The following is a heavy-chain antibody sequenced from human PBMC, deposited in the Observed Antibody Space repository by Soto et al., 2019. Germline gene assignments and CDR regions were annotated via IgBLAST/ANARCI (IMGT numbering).Heavy chain of an antibody. CDR3: ASPLYYYDSSGYYSLDY. J-gene: IGHJ4*02. Sequence: QVQLVQSGAEVKKPGASVKVSCKASGYTFTSYGISWVRQAPGQGLEWMGWISAYNGNTNYAQKLQGRVTMTTDTSTSTAYMELRSLRSDDTAVYYCASPLYYYDSSGYYSLDYWGQGTLVTVSS. CDR2: ISAYNGNT. V-gene: IGHV1-18*01. CDR1: GYTFTSYG. D-gene: IGHD3-22*01.